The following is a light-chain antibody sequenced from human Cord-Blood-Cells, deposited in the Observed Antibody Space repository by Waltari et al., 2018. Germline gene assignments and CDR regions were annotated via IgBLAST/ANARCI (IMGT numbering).Light chain of an antibody. CDR3: QKYNSAPPVT. CDR2: AAS. Sequence: DIQMTQSPSSLSASVGDRVTITCRASQGISNYLAWYQQKPGKVPKLLIYAASTLQSWVPSRFSGSGSGTDFTLTISSLQPEDVATYYCQKYNSAPPVTFGGGTKVEIK. J-gene: IGKJ4*01. V-gene: IGKV1-27*01. CDR1: QGISNY.